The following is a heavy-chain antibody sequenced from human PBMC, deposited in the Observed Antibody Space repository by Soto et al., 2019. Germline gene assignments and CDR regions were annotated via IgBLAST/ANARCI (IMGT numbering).Heavy chain of an antibody. Sequence: GGSLRLSFAASGFTFSPYAMHWVRQAPGKGLEWVAVISNDGSNKFYADSVKGRFTTSRDNSNNTLYLQMNSLRTEDTAVYYCAKDIQTLRNNHYYHSNLAYFYGMDVWGQGTTVTVSS. CDR3: AKDIQTLRNNHYYHSNLAYFYGMDV. J-gene: IGHJ6*02. D-gene: IGHD3-22*01. CDR1: GFTFSPYA. CDR2: ISNDGSNK. V-gene: IGHV3-30*18.